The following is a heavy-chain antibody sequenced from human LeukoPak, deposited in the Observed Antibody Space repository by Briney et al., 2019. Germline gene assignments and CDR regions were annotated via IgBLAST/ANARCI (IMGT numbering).Heavy chain of an antibody. CDR3: ERARSGYSGYDSCYYYYMDV. D-gene: IGHD5-12*01. CDR1: GVTFSDYT. Sequence: SVKVSCKASGVTFSDYTISWVRQAPGQGLEWMGGIIPIFGTANYAQKFQGRITITADESTGTAYMELSSLRSEDTAVYYCERARSGYSGYDSCYYYYMDVWGKGTTVTVSS. V-gene: IGHV1-69*13. CDR2: IIPIFGTA. J-gene: IGHJ6*03.